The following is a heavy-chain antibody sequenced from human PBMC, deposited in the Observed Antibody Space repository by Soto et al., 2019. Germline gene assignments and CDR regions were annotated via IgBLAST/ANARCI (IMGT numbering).Heavy chain of an antibody. CDR1: GFSFSNYY. CDR2: ISSSGTIT. V-gene: IGHV3-11*01. J-gene: IGHJ3*01. Sequence: PGGSLRLSCAASGFSFSNYYFTYIRQAPGKGLEWIAYISSSGTITHYADSVQGRFSISRDNAKYSLSLQLNDLRVEDTAVYYCARSLLGVGDPLDLWGQGTSVLVSS. CDR3: ARSLLGVGDPLDL. D-gene: IGHD2-15*01.